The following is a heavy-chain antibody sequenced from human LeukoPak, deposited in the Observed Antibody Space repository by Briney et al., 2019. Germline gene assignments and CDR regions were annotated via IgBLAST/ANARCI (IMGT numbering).Heavy chain of an antibody. D-gene: IGHD3-10*01. CDR1: GFTFSSYG. J-gene: IGHJ4*02. Sequence: GRSLRLSCAASGFTFSSYGMHWVRQAPGKGLEWVAVIWYDGSNKYYADSVKGRFTISRDNSKNTLYLQMNSLRAEDTAVYYCARSSSGSYYLDDYWGQGTLVTVSS. CDR3: ARSSSGSYYLDDY. CDR2: IWYDGSNK. V-gene: IGHV3-33*01.